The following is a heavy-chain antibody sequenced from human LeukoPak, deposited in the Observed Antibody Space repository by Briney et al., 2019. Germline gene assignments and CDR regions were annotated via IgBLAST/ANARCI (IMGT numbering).Heavy chain of an antibody. Sequence: SETLSLTCAVYGGSFSAYYWSWIRQPPGKGLEWIGEINHSGNSNYNPSLKSRVTISADTSKNQFSLKLSSVTAADTAIYYCARQGIRYGSESYYMRGWFDPWGQGTLVTVSS. V-gene: IGHV4-34*01. J-gene: IGHJ5*02. D-gene: IGHD3-10*01. CDR1: GGSFSAYY. CDR2: INHSGNS. CDR3: ARQGIRYGSESYYMRGWFDP.